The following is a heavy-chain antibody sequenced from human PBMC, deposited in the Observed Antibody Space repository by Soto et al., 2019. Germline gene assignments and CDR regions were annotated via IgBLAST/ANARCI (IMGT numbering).Heavy chain of an antibody. D-gene: IGHD2-15*01. V-gene: IGHV3-30*18. CDR1: GFTFSSYG. CDR3: AKDEWSGCYYGNCITSYYYYGMDV. CDR2: ISYDGSNK. Sequence: GGSLRLSCAASGFTFSSYGMHWVRQAPGKGLEWVAVISYDGSNKYYADSVKGRFTISRDNSKNTLYLQMNSLRAEDTAVYYCAKDEWSGCYYGNCITSYYYYGMDVWGQGTTVTVSS. J-gene: IGHJ6*02.